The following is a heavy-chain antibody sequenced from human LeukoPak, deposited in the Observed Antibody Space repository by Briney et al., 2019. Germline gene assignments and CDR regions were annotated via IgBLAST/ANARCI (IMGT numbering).Heavy chain of an antibody. D-gene: IGHD3-22*01. CDR3: ARDFSDDSSGYYGELDY. CDR1: GFTFSSYE. CDR2: IGRSGSPI. V-gene: IGHV3-48*03. Sequence: GGSLRLSCAASGFTFSSYEMNWVRQAPGKGLEWVSYIGRSGSPIYYADSVKGRFTISRDNAKNSLYLQMNSLRAEDTAVYYCARDFSDDSSGYYGELDYWGQGTLVTVSS. J-gene: IGHJ4*02.